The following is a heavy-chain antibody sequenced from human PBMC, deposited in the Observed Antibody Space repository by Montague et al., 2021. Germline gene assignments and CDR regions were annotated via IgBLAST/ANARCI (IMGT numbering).Heavy chain of an antibody. Sequence: SLRLSCAASGFNFGFYWMHWVRQAPGKGLVWVSHIDTDGRSTTYADSVAGRFTISRDNAKNTLFLRMNSLRAEDAAVYYCLRDLNYGVGSSYVYFDYWGQGALVTVSS. CDR1: GFNFGFYW. D-gene: IGHD3-10*01. CDR3: LRDLNYGVGSSYVYFDY. J-gene: IGHJ4*02. V-gene: IGHV3-74*03. CDR2: IDTDGRST.